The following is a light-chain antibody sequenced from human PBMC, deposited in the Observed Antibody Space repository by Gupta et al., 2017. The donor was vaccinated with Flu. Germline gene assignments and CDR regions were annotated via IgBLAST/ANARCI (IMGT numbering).Light chain of an antibody. CDR3: QQRSSGPRT. Sequence: PATLSLFTGERATLSCRASQSIDTYLAWYQHKAGQASRLVIYDASKRATGIPARFSGSGSGTDFTLTISSLESEDFAVYYCQQRSSGPRTFGQGTKLEIK. CDR2: DAS. CDR1: QSIDTY. J-gene: IGKJ2*01. V-gene: IGKV3-11*01.